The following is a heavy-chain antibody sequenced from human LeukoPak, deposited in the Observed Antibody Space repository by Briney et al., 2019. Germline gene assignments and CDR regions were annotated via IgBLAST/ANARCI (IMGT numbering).Heavy chain of an antibody. CDR2: IFYSGSA. J-gene: IGHJ4*02. Sequence: KPSETLSLTGTVSGFSSSSSSYYWGWIRQPPGKGLERIASIFYSGSAYYNPSLMSRVTISVDTSKNQFFLKLSSVTAPDSDVYYCARGFRRIVLMVYARGNYFDYWGQGTLFTVSS. CDR1: GFSSSSSSYY. V-gene: IGHV4-39*01. D-gene: IGHD2-8*01. CDR3: ARGFRRIVLMVYARGNYFDY.